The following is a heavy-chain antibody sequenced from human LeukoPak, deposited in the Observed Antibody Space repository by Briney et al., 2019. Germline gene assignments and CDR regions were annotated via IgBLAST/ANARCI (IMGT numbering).Heavy chain of an antibody. CDR2: IYYSGST. J-gene: IGHJ6*02. CDR1: GGSISSYY. D-gene: IGHD4-11*01. Sequence: PSETLSLTCTVSGGSISSYYWSWIRQPPGKGLEWIGYIYYSGSTNYNPSPKSRVTISVDTSKNQFSLKLSSVTAADTAVYYCARDRLQSDYGMDVWGQGTTVTVSS. V-gene: IGHV4-59*01. CDR3: ARDRLQSDYGMDV.